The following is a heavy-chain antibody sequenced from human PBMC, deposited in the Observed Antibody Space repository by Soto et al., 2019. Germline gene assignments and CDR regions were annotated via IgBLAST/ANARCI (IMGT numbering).Heavy chain of an antibody. J-gene: IGHJ4*02. Sequence: SETLSLTCTVSGGSISSGDYYWSWIRQPPGKGLEWIGYIYYSGSTYYNPSLKSRVTISVDTSKNQFSLKLSSVTAADTAVYYCARGELWFPLDYWGQGTLVTVSS. CDR3: ARGELWFPLDY. D-gene: IGHD5-18*01. V-gene: IGHV4-30-4*01. CDR1: GGSISSGDYY. CDR2: IYYSGST.